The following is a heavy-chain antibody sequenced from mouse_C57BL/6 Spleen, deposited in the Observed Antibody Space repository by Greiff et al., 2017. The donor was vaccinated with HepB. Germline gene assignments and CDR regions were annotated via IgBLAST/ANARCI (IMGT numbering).Heavy chain of an antibody. Sequence: QVQLQQPGTELVKPGASVKLSCKASGYTFTSYWMHWVKQRPGQGLEWIGNINPSNGGTNYNEKFKSKATLTVDKSSSTAYMQLSSLTSEDSAVYYCAGYPRYGSGYDWYFDVWGTGTTVTVSS. CDR2: INPSNGGT. J-gene: IGHJ1*03. D-gene: IGHD1-1*01. CDR3: AGYPRYGSGYDWYFDV. V-gene: IGHV1-53*01. CDR1: GYTFTSYW.